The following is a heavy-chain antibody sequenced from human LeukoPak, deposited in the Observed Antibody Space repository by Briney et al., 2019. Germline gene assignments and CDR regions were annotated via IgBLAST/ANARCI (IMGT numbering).Heavy chain of an antibody. D-gene: IGHD3-16*01. CDR2: ISSSSYI. Sequence: GGSLRLSCAASGFTFSSYSMNWVRQAPGKGLEWVSSISSSSYIYYADSVKGRFTISRDNAKNSLYLQMNSLRAEDTAVYYCARGLGAGDPYYYYGMDVWGQGTTVTVSS. V-gene: IGHV3-21*01. CDR3: ARGLGAGDPYYYYGMDV. CDR1: GFTFSSYS. J-gene: IGHJ6*02.